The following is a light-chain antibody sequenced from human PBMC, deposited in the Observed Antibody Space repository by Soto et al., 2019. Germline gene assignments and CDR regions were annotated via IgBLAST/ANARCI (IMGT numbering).Light chain of an antibody. CDR2: DAS. CDR3: QQSYSTPLIT. V-gene: IGKV1-39*01. J-gene: IGKJ1*01. CDR1: QNINNY. Sequence: DIQMTQSPSSLSASVGDRVTITCQASQNINNYLNWYQQKPGRAPKLLIYDASNLEAGVPSRFSGSGSGTDFTLTISSLQPEDFATYYCQQSYSTPLITFGQGTKVDIK.